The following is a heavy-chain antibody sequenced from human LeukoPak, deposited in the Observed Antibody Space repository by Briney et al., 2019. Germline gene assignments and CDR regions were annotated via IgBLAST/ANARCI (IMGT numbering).Heavy chain of an antibody. CDR3: ASEEVDTAMVTFHY. CDR2: IIPIFGTA. Sequence: ASVKVSCKASGGTFSSYAISWVRQAPGQGLEWMGGIIPIFGTANYAQKFQGRVTITTDESTSTAYMELSSLRSEDTAVYYCASEEVDTAMVTFHYWGQGTLVTVSS. V-gene: IGHV1-69*05. CDR1: GGTFSSYA. J-gene: IGHJ4*02. D-gene: IGHD5-18*01.